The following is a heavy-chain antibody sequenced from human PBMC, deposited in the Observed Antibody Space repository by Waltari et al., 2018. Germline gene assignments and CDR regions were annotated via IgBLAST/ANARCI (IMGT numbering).Heavy chain of an antibody. J-gene: IGHJ4*02. CDR3: AREGTVTTFGVFDY. D-gene: IGHD4-4*01. V-gene: IGHV3-53*01. CDR1: GFTVSSNY. Sequence: EVQLVESGGGLIQPGGSLRLSCAASGFTVSSNYMSWVRQAPGKGRGRVAVINGGGRNNDADPVEGPLSISRHNSKNTLYFQMNSLRAEDTAVYYCAREGTVTTFGVFDYWGQGTLVTVSS. CDR2: INGGGRN.